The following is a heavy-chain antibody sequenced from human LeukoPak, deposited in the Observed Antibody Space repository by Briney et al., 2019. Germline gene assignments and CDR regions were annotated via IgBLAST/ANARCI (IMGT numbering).Heavy chain of an antibody. D-gene: IGHD6-13*01. Sequence: SETLSLTCTVSGGTISSYYWSWIRQPPGKGLEWIGYIYYSGSTNYNPSLKSRVTISVDTSKNQFSLKLSSVTAADTAVYYCARGGQQLANWYFSLWGRGTLVTVSS. J-gene: IGHJ2*01. V-gene: IGHV4-59*01. CDR1: GGTISSYY. CDR3: ARGGQQLANWYFSL. CDR2: IYYSGST.